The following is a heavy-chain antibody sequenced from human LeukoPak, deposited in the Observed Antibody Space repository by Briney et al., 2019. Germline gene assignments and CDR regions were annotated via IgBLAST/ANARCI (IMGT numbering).Heavy chain of an antibody. CDR3: ARDQVGRQWLVRPIDY. CDR1: GFTFSSYS. V-gene: IGHV3-21*01. Sequence: PGGSLRLSCAASGFTFSSYSMNWVRQAPGKGLEWVSSISSSSSYIYYADSVKGRFTISRDNAKNSLYLQMNSLRAEDTAVYYCARDQVGRQWLVRPIDYWGQGTLVTVSS. CDR2: ISSSSSYI. D-gene: IGHD6-19*01. J-gene: IGHJ4*02.